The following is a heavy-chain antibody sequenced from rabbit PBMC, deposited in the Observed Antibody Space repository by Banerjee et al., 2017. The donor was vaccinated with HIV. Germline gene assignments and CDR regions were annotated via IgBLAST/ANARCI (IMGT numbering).Heavy chain of an antibody. CDR1: GFDFSSYY. D-gene: IGHD4-1*01. CDR3: ARDLAGVTGWNFGL. CDR2: ISSGGST. V-gene: IGHV1S7*01. J-gene: IGHJ4*01. Sequence: QSLEESGGDLVKPGGSLKLSCTASGFDFSSYYMSWVRQAPGKGLEWIGYISSGGSTYYASWVNDRFTISRENAQNTLYLQLNSLTAADTATYFCARDLAGVTGWNFGLWGPGTLVTVS.